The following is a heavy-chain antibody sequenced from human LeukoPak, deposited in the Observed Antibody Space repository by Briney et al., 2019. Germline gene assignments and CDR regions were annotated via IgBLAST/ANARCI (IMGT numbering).Heavy chain of an antibody. Sequence: PGRSLRLSCTASGFTFGDYAMSWVRQAPGKGLEWVGFIRSKAYGGTTEYAASVNGRFTISRDDSKSIAYLQMNSLKTEDTAVYYCTRSSIRYYYGSGNWFDPWGQGTLVTVSS. CDR1: GFTFGDYA. CDR2: IRSKAYGGTT. CDR3: TRSSIRYYYGSGNWFDP. J-gene: IGHJ5*02. D-gene: IGHD3-10*01. V-gene: IGHV3-49*04.